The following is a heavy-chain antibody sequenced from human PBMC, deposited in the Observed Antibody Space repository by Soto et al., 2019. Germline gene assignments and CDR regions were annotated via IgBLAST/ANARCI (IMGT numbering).Heavy chain of an antibody. CDR2: IIPIFGTA. CDR1: GSTFSSYA. J-gene: IGHJ4*02. Sequence: QVQLVQSGAEVKKPGSSVKVSCKASGSTFSSYAISWVRQAPGQGLEWMGGIIPIFGTANYAQKFQCSVTNTEDHSTSTAYMERSSPRSEDTAVYYCARRNYGGNWHCDYWGQGTLVTVSA. D-gene: IGHD4-17*01. CDR3: ARRNYGGNWHCDY. V-gene: IGHV1-69*01.